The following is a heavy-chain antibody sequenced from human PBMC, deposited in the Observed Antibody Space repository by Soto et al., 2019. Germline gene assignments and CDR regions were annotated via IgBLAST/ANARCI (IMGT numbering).Heavy chain of an antibody. Sequence: EVQLVESGGGLVQPGGSLRLSCAASGFTFSSYSMHWVRQAPGKGLVWVSRINSDGSSTSYADSVKGRFTISRDNTESTMYLQMTNLRAEDSAVHYGARSRPNWGWGGGYWGQGTPVTLSS. J-gene: IGHJ4*02. CDR2: INSDGSST. V-gene: IGHV3-74*01. D-gene: IGHD7-27*01. CDR1: GFTFSSYS. CDR3: ARSRPNWGWGGGY.